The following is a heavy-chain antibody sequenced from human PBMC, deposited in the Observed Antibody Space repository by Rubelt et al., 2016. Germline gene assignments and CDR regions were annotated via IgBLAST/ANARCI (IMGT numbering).Heavy chain of an antibody. D-gene: IGHD2-8*01. CDR2: IHAGNGNT. CDR1: GYTFTSYA. V-gene: IGHV1-3*01. CDR3: ARAQRIRLLMVYAPTFDY. Sequence: QVQLVQSGAEVKKPGASVKVSCKASGYTFTSYAMHWVRQAPGQRLEWMGWIHAGNGNTKYSQKFQGRVTITRDTSASTAYMELSSLRSEDTAVYYCARAQRIRLLMVYAPTFDYWGQGTLVTVSS. J-gene: IGHJ4*02.